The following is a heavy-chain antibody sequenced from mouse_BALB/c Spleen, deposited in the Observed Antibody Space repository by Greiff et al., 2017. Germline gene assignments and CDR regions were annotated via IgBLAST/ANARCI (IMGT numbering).Heavy chain of an antibody. CDR2: ISYDGSN. Sequence: EVQLQQSGPGLVKSSQSLSLTCSVTGHSITSGYYWNWIRQFPGNKLEWMGYISYDGSNNYNPSLKNRISITRDTSKNQFFLKLNSVTTEDTATYYCARGSNYDAMDYWGQGTSVTVSS. J-gene: IGHJ4*01. CDR1: GHSITSGYY. V-gene: IGHV3-6*02. CDR3: ARGSNYDAMDY. D-gene: IGHD2-5*01.